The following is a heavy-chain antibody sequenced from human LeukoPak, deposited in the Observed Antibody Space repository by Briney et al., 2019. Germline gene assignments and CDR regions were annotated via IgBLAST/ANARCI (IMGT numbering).Heavy chain of an antibody. CDR3: ARRGVPAAIQGLGDWFDP. V-gene: IGHV4-30-2*01. J-gene: IGHJ5*02. CDR1: GASISSGGYS. Sequence: PSETLSLTCNVSGASISSGGYSWSWIRQPPGKGLEWIGYIYHSGSTYYNPSLKSRVTISVDRSKNQFSLKLSSVTAADTAVYYCARRGVPAAIQGLGDWFDPWGQGTLVTVSS. D-gene: IGHD2-2*01. CDR2: IYHSGST.